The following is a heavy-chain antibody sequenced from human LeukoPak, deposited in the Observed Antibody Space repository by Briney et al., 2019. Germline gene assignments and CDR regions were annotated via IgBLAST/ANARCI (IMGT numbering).Heavy chain of an antibody. CDR3: ARELDSSSWYGFDY. J-gene: IGHJ4*02. Sequence: PGGSLRLSCAASGFTFSSYSMNWVSQAPGKGLEWVSSISSSSSYIYYADSVKGRFTISRDNAKNSLYLQMNSLRAEDTAVYYCARELDSSSWYGFDYWGQGTLVTVSS. CDR2: ISSSSSYI. D-gene: IGHD6-13*01. CDR1: GFTFSSYS. V-gene: IGHV3-21*01.